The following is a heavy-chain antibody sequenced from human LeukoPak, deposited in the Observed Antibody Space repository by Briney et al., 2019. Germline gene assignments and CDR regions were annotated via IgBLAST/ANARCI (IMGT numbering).Heavy chain of an antibody. J-gene: IGHJ5*02. V-gene: IGHV1-8*01. D-gene: IGHD5-24*01. Sequence: ASVKVSCKASGYTFTSYDINWVRQATGQGLEWMGWMNPNSGNTGYAQKFQGRVTMTRNTSISTAYMELSSLRSEDTAVYYCARGLGRMATMDWFGPWGQGTLVTVSS. CDR3: ARGLGRMATMDWFGP. CDR2: MNPNSGNT. CDR1: GYTFTSYD.